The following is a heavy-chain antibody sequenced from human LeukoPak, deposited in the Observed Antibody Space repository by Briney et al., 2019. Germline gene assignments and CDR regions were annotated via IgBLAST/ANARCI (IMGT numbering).Heavy chain of an antibody. Sequence: GGSLRLSCAASGFTFSSYWMGWVRQAPGKGLEWVANIKQDGSEKYYVDSVKGRFTISRDNAKNSLYLQMNSLRAEDTAVYYCARDSPYNWNYDASAFDIWGQGTMVTVSS. V-gene: IGHV3-7*01. CDR2: IKQDGSEK. D-gene: IGHD1-7*01. CDR1: GFTFSSYW. J-gene: IGHJ3*02. CDR3: ARDSPYNWNYDASAFDI.